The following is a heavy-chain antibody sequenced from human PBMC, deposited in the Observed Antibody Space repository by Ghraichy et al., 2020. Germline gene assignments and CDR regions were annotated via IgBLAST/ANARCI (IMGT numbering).Heavy chain of an antibody. CDR3: AKGARQQGWLVRVHARFGAHN. CDR2: ISGSGGST. Sequence: GGSLRLSCAASGFTFSSYAMSWVRQAPGKGLEWVSAISGSGGSTYYADSVKGRFTISRDNSKNTLYLQMNSLRAEDTAVYYCAKGARQQGWLVRVHARFGAHNWGQGTLVTVSS. J-gene: IGHJ4*02. V-gene: IGHV3-23*01. CDR1: GFTFSSYA. D-gene: IGHD6-19*01.